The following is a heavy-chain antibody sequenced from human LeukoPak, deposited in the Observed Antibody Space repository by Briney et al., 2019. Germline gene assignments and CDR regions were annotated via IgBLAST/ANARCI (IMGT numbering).Heavy chain of an antibody. V-gene: IGHV1-8*03. J-gene: IGHJ4*02. CDR3: ARGVATDF. CDR2: MNPNSGNT. Sequence: ASVKVSCKASGYTFTDFYIHWVRQAPGQGLEWMGWMNPNSGNTDYAQKFQGRVTLTRNTSISTAYMELSSLRSEDTAVYYCARGVATDFWGQGTLVTVSS. D-gene: IGHD5-12*01. CDR1: GYTFTDFY.